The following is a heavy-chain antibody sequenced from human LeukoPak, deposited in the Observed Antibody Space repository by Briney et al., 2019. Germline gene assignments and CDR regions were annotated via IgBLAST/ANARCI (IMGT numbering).Heavy chain of an antibody. J-gene: IGHJ5*02. Sequence: ASVKVSCKPSRGTFSSYAISWVRQAPGHGLEWMGRIIPILGIANYAQKFQGRVTITADKSTSTAYMELSSLRSEDTAVYYCARGIPAAAGGNWFDPWGQGTLVTVSS. CDR1: RGTFSSYA. V-gene: IGHV1-69*04. CDR2: IIPILGIA. D-gene: IGHD6-25*01. CDR3: ARGIPAAAGGNWFDP.